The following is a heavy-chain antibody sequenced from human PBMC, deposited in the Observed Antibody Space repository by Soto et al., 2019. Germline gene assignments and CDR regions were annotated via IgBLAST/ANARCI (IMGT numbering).Heavy chain of an antibody. D-gene: IGHD6-19*01. V-gene: IGHV4-59*08. Sequence: SETLSLTCTVSGASISGYPWSWIRQPPGKGLEWIGYIYYTGSTNYNPSLKSRVTMSVDTSKNQFSLKLNSVTAADTAVYYCARGFTIGWYTYYFDLWGQGPLVTVSS. CDR1: GASISGYP. CDR3: ARGFTIGWYTYYFDL. J-gene: IGHJ4*02. CDR2: IYYTGST.